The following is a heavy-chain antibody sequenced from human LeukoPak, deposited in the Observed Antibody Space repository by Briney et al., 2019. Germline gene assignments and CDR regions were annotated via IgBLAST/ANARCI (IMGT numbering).Heavy chain of an antibody. CDR1: GFTFSSYS. D-gene: IGHD3-9*01. V-gene: IGHV3-21*01. CDR3: ARGGSDILTQHDY. Sequence: KGGGSQRLSCAASGFTFSSYSMNWVRQAPGKGLEWVSSISSSSRHIYCADSVRGRFTISRDNAKNSLYLRMNSLRAEDTAVYYCARGGSDILTQHDYWGQGTL. CDR2: ISSSSRHI. J-gene: IGHJ4*02.